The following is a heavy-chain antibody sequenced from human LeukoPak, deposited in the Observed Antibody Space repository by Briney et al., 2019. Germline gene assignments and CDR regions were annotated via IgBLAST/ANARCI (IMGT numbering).Heavy chain of an antibody. D-gene: IGHD3-10*01. CDR1: GFTVSSNY. CDR3: ARDSGGAYYFDY. CDR2: IYSGGST. Sequence: GGSLRLSCAASGFTVSSNYMSWVRQAPGKGLEWVSVIYSGGSTYYADSVKGRFTISRDNSKNTLYLQMNSLRAEDTAAYYCARDSGGAYYFDYWGQGTLVTVSS. V-gene: IGHV3-66*01. J-gene: IGHJ4*02.